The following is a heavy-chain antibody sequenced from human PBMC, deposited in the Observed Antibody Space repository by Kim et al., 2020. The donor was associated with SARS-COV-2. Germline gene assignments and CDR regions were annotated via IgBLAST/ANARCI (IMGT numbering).Heavy chain of an antibody. CDR3: ARGIVAGTWFQH. J-gene: IGHJ1*01. Sequence: YNHPSRKCRVTISVDTSKNQFSLKLSSVTAADTAVYYCARGIVAGTWFQHWGQGTLVTVSS. V-gene: IGHV4-31*02. D-gene: IGHD6-19*01.